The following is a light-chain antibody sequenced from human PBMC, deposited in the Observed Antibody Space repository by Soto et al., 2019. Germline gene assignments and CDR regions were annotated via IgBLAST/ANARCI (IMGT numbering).Light chain of an antibody. CDR2: DVN. J-gene: IGLJ2*01. CDR3: SSNSSSSTLVV. CDR1: SSDVGGYNY. V-gene: IGLV2-14*03. Sequence: QSALTQPASMSGSPGQSITISCTGTSSDVGGYNYVSWYRQHPGKAPKLMIYDVNNRPSGVSNRFSGSKSGNTASLTISGLQAEDEDDYYCSSNSSSSTLVVFGGGTKLTVL.